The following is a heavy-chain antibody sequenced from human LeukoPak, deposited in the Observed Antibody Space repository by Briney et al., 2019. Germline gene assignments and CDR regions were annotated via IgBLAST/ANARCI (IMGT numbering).Heavy chain of an antibody. Sequence: WGSLRLSCAPSGFTLSSYWMSWVRQAPGKGLEWVANIKQDVSEKYYVDSVKGRFTISRDNGKNSLYLQMNSLRAEDTAVYYCARGPRYYYDSSGYYYFDYWGQGTLVTVSS. V-gene: IGHV3-7*01. D-gene: IGHD3-22*01. CDR3: ARGPRYYYDSSGYYYFDY. CDR2: IKQDVSEK. CDR1: GFTLSSYW. J-gene: IGHJ4*02.